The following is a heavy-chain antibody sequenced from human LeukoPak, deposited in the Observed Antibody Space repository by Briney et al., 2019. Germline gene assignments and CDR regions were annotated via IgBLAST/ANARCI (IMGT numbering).Heavy chain of an antibody. CDR3: VKNNGWFHLAQ. J-gene: IGHJ4*02. CDR2: IKTDGSET. D-gene: IGHD6-19*01. CDR1: GFRFSSYW. V-gene: IGHV3-7*03. Sequence: GGSLKLSCAASGFRFSSYWMSWVRQAPGKGLEWVGHIKTDGSETYYLDSLRGRFSISRDNTNNALYPQMNSLRVEDTAVYYCVKNNGWFHLAQWGQGTLVTVSS.